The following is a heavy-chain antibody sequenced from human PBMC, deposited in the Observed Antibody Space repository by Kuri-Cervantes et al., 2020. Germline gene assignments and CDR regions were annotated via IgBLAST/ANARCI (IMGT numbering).Heavy chain of an antibody. CDR2: ISWNSGSI. Sequence: GGSLSLTCAASGFTFDDYAMHWVRQAPGKGLEWVSGISWNSGSIGYADSGKGRFTISRDNAKNSLYLQMNSLRAEDTALYYCARDLGGSFGWFDPWGQGNLVTVSS. CDR1: GFTFDDYA. CDR3: ARDLGGSFGWFDP. V-gene: IGHV3-9*01. D-gene: IGHD3-16*01. J-gene: IGHJ5*02.